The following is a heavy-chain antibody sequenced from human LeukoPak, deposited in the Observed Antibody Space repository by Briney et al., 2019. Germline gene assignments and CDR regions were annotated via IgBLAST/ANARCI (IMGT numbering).Heavy chain of an antibody. D-gene: IGHD2-15*01. Sequence: TSETRSLTCGVYGGSFSDYYWSWISQAPGKGLQWIGEISHSGSTKYNPSLESRVTISVDTSKKQFSVTLSSVTPADTAVYYCARQKGYCYGGNCYRYWFFDLWGRGTLVTVSS. CDR1: GGSFSDYY. V-gene: IGHV4-34*01. CDR3: ARQKGYCYGGNCYRYWFFDL. J-gene: IGHJ2*01. CDR2: ISHSGST.